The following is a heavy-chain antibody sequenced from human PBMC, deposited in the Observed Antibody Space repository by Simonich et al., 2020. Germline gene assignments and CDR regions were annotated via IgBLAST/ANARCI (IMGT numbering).Heavy chain of an antibody. Sequence: QVQLVQSGAEVKKPGDSVKVSCQASGYTFTGFYMNWVRQDPGQGLYGMECINPRRGGTKYEQNFQGRVTMTRNTSISTAYMELSRLRSDDTAVYYCARGALTGDYYYMDVWGKGTTVTVSS. CDR1: GYTFTGFY. CDR2: INPRRGGT. J-gene: IGHJ6*03. D-gene: IGHD7-27*01. V-gene: IGHV1-2*02. CDR3: ARGALTGDYYYMDV.